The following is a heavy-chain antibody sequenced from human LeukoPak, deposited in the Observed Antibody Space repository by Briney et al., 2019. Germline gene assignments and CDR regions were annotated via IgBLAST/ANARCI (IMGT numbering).Heavy chain of an antibody. CDR2: IYYSGST. D-gene: IGHD3-22*01. J-gene: IGHJ4*02. V-gene: IGHV4-59*12. Sequence: PSETLSLTCTVSGGSISSYYWSWIRQPPGKGLEWIGYIYYSGSTNYNPSLKSRVTISVDTSKNQFSLKLSSVTAADTAVYYCARGIPTFDSRGGYFDYWGQGTLVTVSS. CDR1: GGSISSYY. CDR3: ARGIPTFDSRGGYFDY.